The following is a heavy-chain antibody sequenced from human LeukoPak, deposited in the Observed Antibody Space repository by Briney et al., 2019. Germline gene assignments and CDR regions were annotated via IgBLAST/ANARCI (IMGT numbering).Heavy chain of an antibody. CDR3: AREAKITMVRGVIYYGMDV. CDR2: VSPYNGDT. V-gene: IGHV1-18*01. CDR1: GYTFSSYG. Sequence: ASVKVSCKASGYTFSSYGVNWVRQAPGQGLEWMGWVSPYNGDTNYAQKFQGRVTITADESTSTAYMELSSLRSEDTAVYYCAREAKITMVRGVIYYGMDVWGQGTTVTVSS. D-gene: IGHD3-10*01. J-gene: IGHJ6*02.